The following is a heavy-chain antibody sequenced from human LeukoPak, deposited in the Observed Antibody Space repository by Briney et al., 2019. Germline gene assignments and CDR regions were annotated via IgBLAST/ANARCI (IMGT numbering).Heavy chain of an antibody. Sequence: PGGSLRLSCAASGFAFTSDFMTWVRQAPGKGLEWLSIIFTGSLDGRTAHADSVKGRFTISRDNSANTLYLQMDSLRTEDTATYYCATRGAWGPGTLVTVSS. CDR2: IFTGSLDGRT. V-gene: IGHV3-53*01. CDR1: GFAFTSDF. J-gene: IGHJ5*02. CDR3: ATRGA.